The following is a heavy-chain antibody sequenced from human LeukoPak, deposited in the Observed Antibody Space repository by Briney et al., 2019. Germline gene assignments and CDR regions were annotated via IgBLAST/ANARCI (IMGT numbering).Heavy chain of an antibody. V-gene: IGHV3-43D*03. J-gene: IGHJ4*02. CDR1: GFTFDDYA. CDR3: AKDIFQSSLRYCSSTSCYGGFDY. CDR2: ISWDGGST. Sequence: PGGSLRLSCAASGFTFDDYAMHWVRHAPGKGLEWVSLISWDGGSTCYADSVKGRFTISRDNSKNSLYLQMNSLRAEDTALYYCAKDIFQSSLRYCSSTSCYGGFDYWGQGTLVTASS. D-gene: IGHD2-2*01.